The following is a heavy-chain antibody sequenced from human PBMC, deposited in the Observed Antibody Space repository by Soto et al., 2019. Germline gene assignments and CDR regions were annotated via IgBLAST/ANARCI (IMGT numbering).Heavy chain of an antibody. Sequence: TSETLSLTCSVSGGSISSGYYYWSWIRQPPGKVLEWIGNIYYSGNTYYNPSLKSRLIIXXXXSXNXFXLXVXSVTXAGTAVYYCASSSLYGMDVWGQGTTVTVSS. V-gene: IGHV4-30-4*01. CDR1: GGSISSGYYY. J-gene: IGHJ6*02. CDR3: ASSSLYGMDV. CDR2: IYYSGNT.